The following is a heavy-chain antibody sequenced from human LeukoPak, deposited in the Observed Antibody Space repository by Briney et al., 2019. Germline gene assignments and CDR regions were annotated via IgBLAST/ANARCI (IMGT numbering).Heavy chain of an antibody. CDR3: ARVAAADPHYYYYYGMDV. CDR2: IYYSGST. Sequence: SETLSLTCTVSGGSISSYYWSWIRQPPGQGLEWIGYIYYSGSTNYNPSLKSRVTISVDTSKNQFPLKLSSVTAADTAVYYCARVAAADPHYYYYYGMDVWGQGTTVTVSS. J-gene: IGHJ6*02. CDR1: GGSISSYY. D-gene: IGHD6-13*01. V-gene: IGHV4-59*01.